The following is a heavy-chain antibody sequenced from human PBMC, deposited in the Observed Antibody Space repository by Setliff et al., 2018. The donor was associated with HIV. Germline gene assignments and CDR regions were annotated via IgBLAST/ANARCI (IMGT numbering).Heavy chain of an antibody. D-gene: IGHD3-9*01. Sequence: GGSLRLSCAASGFTFSSYSMNWVRQTPGKGLEWVSYISSSDTTIYYADSVKGRFTISRDNAKSSLYLQMSSLRPEDTAVYYCARDSSRVYLDWLSLKYYYSCYIDVWGKGTTVTVPS. CDR2: ISSSDTTI. CDR1: GFTFSSYS. V-gene: IGHV3-48*01. J-gene: IGHJ6*03. CDR3: ARDSSRVYLDWLSLKYYYSCYIDV.